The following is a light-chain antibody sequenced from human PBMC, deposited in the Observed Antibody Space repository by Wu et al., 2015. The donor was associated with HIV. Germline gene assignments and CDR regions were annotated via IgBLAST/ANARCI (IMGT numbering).Light chain of an antibody. CDR1: QSVSSSY. Sequence: EIVLTQSPGTLSLSPGERATLSCRASQSVSSSYLAWYQQKPGLAPRLLIYGASSRATGIPDRFSGSGSGTIFTLTISRLEPEDFAVYYCQQYNNWPPMYTFGQGTKLEIK. CDR3: QQYNNWPPMYT. CDR2: GAS. V-gene: IGKV3-20*01. J-gene: IGKJ2*01.